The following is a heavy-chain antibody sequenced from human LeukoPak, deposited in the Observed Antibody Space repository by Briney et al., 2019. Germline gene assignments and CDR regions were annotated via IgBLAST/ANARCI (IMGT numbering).Heavy chain of an antibody. V-gene: IGHV2-70*11. CDR1: GGSISSGDYY. CDR2: IDWDDDK. Sequence: TLSLTCTVSGGSISSGDYYWSWIRQPPGKALEWLARIDWDDDKYYSTSLKTRLTISKDTSKNQVVLTMTNMDPVDTATYYCARIRDSLEAFDIWGQGTMVTVSS. CDR3: ARIRDSLEAFDI. D-gene: IGHD1-1*01. J-gene: IGHJ3*02.